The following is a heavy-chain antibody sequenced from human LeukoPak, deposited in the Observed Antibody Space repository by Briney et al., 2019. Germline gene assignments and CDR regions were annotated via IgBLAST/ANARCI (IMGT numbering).Heavy chain of an antibody. CDR3: ARVPYYYGSGSKGVY. V-gene: IGHV3-7*01. J-gene: IGHJ4*02. D-gene: IGHD3-10*01. CDR1: GFTFSSYW. CDR2: IKQDGSEK. Sequence: PGGSLRPSCAASGFTFSSYWMSWVRQAPGKGLEWVANIKQDGSEKYYVDSVKGRFTISRDNAKNSLYLQMNSLRAEDTAVYYCARVPYYYGSGSKGVYWGQGTLVTVSS.